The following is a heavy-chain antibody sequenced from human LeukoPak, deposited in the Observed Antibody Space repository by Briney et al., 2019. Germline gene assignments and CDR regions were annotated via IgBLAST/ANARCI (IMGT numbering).Heavy chain of an antibody. CDR2: ISAYNGNT. Sequence: ASVKVSCKASGYTFTSYGISWVRQAPGQGLEWMGWISAYNGNTNYAQKLQGRVTMTTDTSTSTAYMELRSLRSDDTAVYYCARDSTYYDFWSGLLPGGSWDAFDIWGQGTMVTVSS. D-gene: IGHD3-3*01. V-gene: IGHV1-18*01. J-gene: IGHJ3*02. CDR1: GYTFTSYG. CDR3: ARDSTYYDFWSGLLPGGSWDAFDI.